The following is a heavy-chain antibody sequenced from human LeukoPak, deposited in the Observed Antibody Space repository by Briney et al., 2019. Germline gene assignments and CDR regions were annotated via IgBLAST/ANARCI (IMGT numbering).Heavy chain of an antibody. V-gene: IGHV5-51*01. CDR1: RHSFHSQW. CDR2: IYPYDSDT. Sequence: GESLKISCKGPRHSFHSQWIGWVRQMPGKGLEWMGIIYPYDSDTRYSPSFQGQVTISADKAINTAYLQWSSLKASDTAMYYCARQTSSTWDFDYWGQGTLVTVSS. CDR3: ARQTSSTWDFDY. D-gene: IGHD6-13*01. J-gene: IGHJ4*02.